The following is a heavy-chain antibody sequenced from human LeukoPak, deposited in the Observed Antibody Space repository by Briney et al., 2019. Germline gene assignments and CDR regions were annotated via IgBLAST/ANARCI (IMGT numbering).Heavy chain of an antibody. V-gene: IGHV3-21*01. D-gene: IGHD3-16*02. Sequence: GGSLRLSCAASGFAFSSYSMNWVRQAPGKGLEWVSSISSSSSYIYYADSVKGRFTISRDNAKNSLYLQMNSLRAEDTAVNYCARGLPDYVWGSYRHDAFDIWGQGTMVTVSS. CDR2: ISSSSSYI. J-gene: IGHJ3*02. CDR1: GFAFSSYS. CDR3: ARGLPDYVWGSYRHDAFDI.